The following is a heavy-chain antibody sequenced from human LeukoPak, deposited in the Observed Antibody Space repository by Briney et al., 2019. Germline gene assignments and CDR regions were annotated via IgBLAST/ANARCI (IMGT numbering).Heavy chain of an antibody. J-gene: IGHJ4*02. CDR3: ATSPSIAAAGVDY. CDR2: FHAEDGET. Sequence: GASVTVSCKVSGYTLTELSMHWVRHAPGKGLEWMGGFHAEDGETIYAQKLQGRVTMTEDTSTDTAYMELSSLRSEDTAVYYCATSPSIAAAGVDYWGQGTLVTVSS. CDR1: GYTLTELS. V-gene: IGHV1-24*01. D-gene: IGHD6-13*01.